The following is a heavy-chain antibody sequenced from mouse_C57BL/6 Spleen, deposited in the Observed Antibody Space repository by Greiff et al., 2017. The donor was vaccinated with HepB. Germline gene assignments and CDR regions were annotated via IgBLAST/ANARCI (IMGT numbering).Heavy chain of an antibody. D-gene: IGHD1-1*01. CDR2: IDPNSGGT. Sequence: VQLQQPGAELVKPGASVKLSCKASGYTFTSYWMHWVKQRPGRGLEWIGRIDPNSGGTKYNEKFKSKATLTVDKPSSAAYMQLSSLTSEDSAVYECARPGFTTVVAPSRYAMDYWGQGTSVTVSS. J-gene: IGHJ4*01. CDR3: ARPGFTTVVAPSRYAMDY. CDR1: GYTFTSYW. V-gene: IGHV1-72*01.